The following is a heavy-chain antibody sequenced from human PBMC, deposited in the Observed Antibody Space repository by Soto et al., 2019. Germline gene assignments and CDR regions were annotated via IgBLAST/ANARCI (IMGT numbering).Heavy chain of an antibody. CDR1: GGTFSSYA. CDR2: IIPISGTA. Sequence: QVQLVQSGAEVKKPGSSVKVSCKASGGTFSSYAISWVRQAPGQGLEWMGGIIPISGTANYAQKLQGRVTITAEESTSTAYMELSSLRSEDTAVYYCARSQGSSTSLEIYYSYYYGMDVWGQGTTVTVSS. J-gene: IGHJ6*02. CDR3: ARSQGSSTSLEIYYSYYYGMDV. D-gene: IGHD2-2*01. V-gene: IGHV1-69*01.